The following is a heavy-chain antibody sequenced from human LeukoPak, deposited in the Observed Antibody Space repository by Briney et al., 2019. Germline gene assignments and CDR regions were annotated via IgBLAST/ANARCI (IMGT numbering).Heavy chain of an antibody. V-gene: IGHV3-21*01. CDR2: ISSSSRYI. J-gene: IGHJ4*02. Sequence: GGSLRLFCAASELTFSSYTMHWAPQAPGTGLEWVSSISSSSRYIYYADSVKGRFTISRDNAKNSVFLEMNSLRVDDTAIYNCAKDARIFGVINYFDSWGQGTLVTVSS. D-gene: IGHD3-3*01. CDR3: AKDARIFGVINYFDS. CDR1: ELTFSSYT.